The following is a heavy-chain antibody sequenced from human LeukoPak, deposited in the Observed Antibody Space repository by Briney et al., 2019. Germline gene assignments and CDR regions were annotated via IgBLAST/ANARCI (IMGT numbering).Heavy chain of an antibody. Sequence: PSETLSLTCTVSGGSISGYYWSWIRRPPGKGLEWMGYIHYGGNTDYNPSLKSRVTILVDTSKNQFSMNLNSVTAADTAMYYCARRGDGYPYYFDYWGQGILVTVSS. J-gene: IGHJ4*02. CDR2: IHYGGNT. CDR1: GGSISGYY. CDR3: ARRGDGYPYYFDY. D-gene: IGHD2-21*02. V-gene: IGHV4-59*01.